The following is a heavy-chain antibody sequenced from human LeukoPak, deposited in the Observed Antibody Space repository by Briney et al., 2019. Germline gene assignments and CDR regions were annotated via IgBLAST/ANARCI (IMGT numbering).Heavy chain of an antibody. D-gene: IGHD2-15*01. CDR2: VSGSGGTT. CDR3: AKEFYFATAV. V-gene: IGHV3-23*01. J-gene: IGHJ6*02. Sequence: RAGGSLRLSCAASGFTFSTYAMSWVRQAPGKGLEWVSAVSGSGGTTHYADSVRGRFTISRDNSESTLSLQMRSLRDEDTAVYYCAKEFYFATAVWGQGTTVTVSS. CDR1: GFTFSTYA.